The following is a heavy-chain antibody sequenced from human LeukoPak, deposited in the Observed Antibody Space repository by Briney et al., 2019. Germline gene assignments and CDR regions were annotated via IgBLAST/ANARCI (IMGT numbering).Heavy chain of an antibody. CDR2: IYHDGRT. CDR3: ARCHMVRGPKGWFDP. V-gene: IGHV4-38-2*02. CDR1: NYSISSGYSISSAYY. D-gene: IGHD3-10*01. J-gene: IGHJ5*02. Sequence: SETLSLTCTVSNYSISSGYSISSAYYWGWIRQPPGKGLEWIGSIYHDGRTYDNPSLKSRLTISLDTSKNQFSLKLTSVTAADTAVYYCARCHMVRGPKGWFDPWGQGTLVTVSS.